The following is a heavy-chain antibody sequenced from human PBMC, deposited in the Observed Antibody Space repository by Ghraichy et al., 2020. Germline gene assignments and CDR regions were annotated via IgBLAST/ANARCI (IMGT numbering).Heavy chain of an antibody. CDR2: ISSISEYI. CDR3: AREDCSSISCFAKVPDY. CDR1: GFTFSNYW. J-gene: IGHJ4*02. V-gene: IGHV3-21*01. Sequence: GESLNISCAASGFTFSNYWMSWVRQAPGKGLEWVSSISSISEYIYYADSVKGRFTISRDNAKKSLYLQMNSLRAEDTAVYYCAREDCSSISCFAKVPDYWGQGTLVTVSS. D-gene: IGHD2-2*01.